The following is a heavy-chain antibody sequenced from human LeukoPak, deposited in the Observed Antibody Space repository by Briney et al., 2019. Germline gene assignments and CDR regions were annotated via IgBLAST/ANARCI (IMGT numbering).Heavy chain of an antibody. V-gene: IGHV3-74*01. J-gene: IGHJ4*02. CDR1: GSTVTNAW. CDR3: ASSPVITRD. CDR2: INSDGSRI. D-gene: IGHD3-22*01. Sequence: PGGSLRLSCAASGSTVTNAWMNWVRQAPGKGLEWVSRINSDGSRITYADSVKGRFTISRDNAKNTLYLQMNSLRVEDTAVYYCASSPVITRDWGQGTLVTVSS.